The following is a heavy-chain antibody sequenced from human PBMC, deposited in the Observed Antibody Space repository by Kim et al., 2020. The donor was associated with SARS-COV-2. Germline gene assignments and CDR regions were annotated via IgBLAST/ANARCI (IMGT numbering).Heavy chain of an antibody. CDR1: GGSISSYY. Sequence: SETLSLTCTVSGGSISSYYWSWIRQPPGKGLEWIGYIYYSGSTNYNPSLKSRVTISVDTSKNQFSLKLSSVTAADTAVYYCARVGVRVRGVIAFYGMDVWGQGTTVTVSS. D-gene: IGHD3-10*01. CDR3: ARVGVRVRGVIAFYGMDV. J-gene: IGHJ6*02. CDR2: IYYSGST. V-gene: IGHV4-59*13.